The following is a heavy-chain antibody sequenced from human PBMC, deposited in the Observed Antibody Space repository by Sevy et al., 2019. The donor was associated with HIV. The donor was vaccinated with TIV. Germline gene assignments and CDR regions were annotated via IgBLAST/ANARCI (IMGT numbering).Heavy chain of an antibody. J-gene: IGHJ4*02. CDR3: TTPYRIVGAKGVDY. CDR1: GFTFSNAW. CDR2: IKSKTDGGTT. V-gene: IGHV3-15*01. D-gene: IGHD1-26*01. Sequence: GGSLRLSCAASGFTFSNAWMSWVRQAPGKGLEWVGRIKSKTDGGTTDYAAPVKGRFTISRDDSKNTLYLQMNSLKTEDTAVYYCTTPYRIVGAKGVDYWGQGTLVTVSS.